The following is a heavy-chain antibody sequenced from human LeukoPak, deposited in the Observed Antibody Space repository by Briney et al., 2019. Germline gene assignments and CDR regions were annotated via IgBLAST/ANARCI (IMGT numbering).Heavy chain of an antibody. V-gene: IGHV3-23*05. J-gene: IGHJ4*02. D-gene: IGHD4-11*01. Sequence: GRSLRLSCAASGFTFSDYAMNWVRQAPGKGLEWVSTFKTKYHQVYYAESVRGRFTISTDNSRNTAFLQMNSLRADDTALYYCARSVPDYTRFDYWGQGALVTVSS. CDR3: ARSVPDYTRFDY. CDR2: FKTKYHQV. CDR1: GFTFSDYA.